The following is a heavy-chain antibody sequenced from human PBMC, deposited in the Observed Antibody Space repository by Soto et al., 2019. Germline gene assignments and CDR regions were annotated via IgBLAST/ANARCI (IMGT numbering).Heavy chain of an antibody. CDR1: GGSFSGYY. D-gene: IGHD2-15*01. CDR3: ARAPSGIVVVVAATGYYGMDV. Sequence: SETLSLTCAVYGGSFSGYYWSWIRQPPGKGLEWIGEINHSGSTNYNPSLKSRVTISVDTSKNQFSLKLSSVTAADTAVYYCARAPSGIVVVVAATGYYGMDVWGQGTTVTVSS. V-gene: IGHV4-34*01. CDR2: INHSGST. J-gene: IGHJ6*02.